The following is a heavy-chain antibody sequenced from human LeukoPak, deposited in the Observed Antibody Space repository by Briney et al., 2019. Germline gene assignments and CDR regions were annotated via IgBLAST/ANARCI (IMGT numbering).Heavy chain of an antibody. J-gene: IGHJ6*03. V-gene: IGHV3-23*01. D-gene: IGHD5-24*01. Sequence: PGGSLRLSCEAPRITFSSHAMSWVRQAPGKGLQRVSLISGSGGHTYYGDSVKGRFTISRDNSKNTVYLQMSSLRAEDTAIYYCAKGGVATMRDGYNYYYYYMEVWGRGTTVTVSS. CDR2: ISGSGGHT. CDR3: AKGGVATMRDGYNYYYYYMEV. CDR1: RITFSSHA.